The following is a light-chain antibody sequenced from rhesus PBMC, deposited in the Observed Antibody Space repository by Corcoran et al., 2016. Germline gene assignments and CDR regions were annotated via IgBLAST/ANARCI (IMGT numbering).Light chain of an antibody. V-gene: IGKV1S9*01. CDR3: QQGYSYPLS. CDR1: QSLSNY. J-gene: IGKJ4*01. Sequence: DIQMTQSPSSLSASVGDRVTITCQASQSLSNYLNWYKQKPGKIPKLLIYRASSLQSGIPSRFSGSGYGTAFTLTISSLQPEDFATYYCQQGYSYPLSFGGGTKVELK. CDR2: RAS.